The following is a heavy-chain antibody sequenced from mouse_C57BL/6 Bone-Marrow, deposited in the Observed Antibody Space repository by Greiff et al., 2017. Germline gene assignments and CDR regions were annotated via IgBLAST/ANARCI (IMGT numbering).Heavy chain of an antibody. Sequence: VQLQQSGTPLFPPLPSFNFSCKASGYTFTSYDINWVKQRPGQGLEWIGWIYPRDGSTKYNEKFKGKATLTVDTSSSTAYMELHSLTSEDSAVYFCARDYGSSYWYFDVWGTGTTVTVSS. D-gene: IGHD1-1*01. CDR1: GYTFTSYD. CDR3: ARDYGSSYWYFDV. J-gene: IGHJ1*03. CDR2: IYPRDGST. V-gene: IGHV1-85*01.